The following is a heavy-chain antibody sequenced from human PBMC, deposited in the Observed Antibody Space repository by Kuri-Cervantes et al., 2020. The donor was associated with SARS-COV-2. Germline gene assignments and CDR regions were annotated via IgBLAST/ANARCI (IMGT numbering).Heavy chain of an antibody. CDR2: IKQDGSEK. Sequence: GESLKISCAASGFTFSSYWMSWVRQAPGKGLEWVANIKQDGSEKYYVDSVKGRFTISRDNSKNTLYLQMNSLRAEDTAVYYCAREEYSSSWSAVDFDYWGQGTLVTVSS. J-gene: IGHJ4*02. V-gene: IGHV3-7*01. D-gene: IGHD6-13*01. CDR3: AREEYSSSWSAVDFDY. CDR1: GFTFSSYW.